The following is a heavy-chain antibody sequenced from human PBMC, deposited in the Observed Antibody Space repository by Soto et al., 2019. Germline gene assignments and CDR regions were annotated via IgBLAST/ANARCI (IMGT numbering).Heavy chain of an antibody. J-gene: IGHJ4*02. CDR2: ISYDGGNE. Sequence: PXGSLRLSCSGSGFTFSSYGIHWVRQAPGKGLEWVALISYDGGNEKYTESVKDRFTISRDDSHNVAYLQMSSLRTEDTAMYYCAKDRYSGTYPTDFDYWGQGNLVTVSS. CDR1: GFTFSSYG. V-gene: IGHV3-30*18. D-gene: IGHD1-26*01. CDR3: AKDRYSGTYPTDFDY.